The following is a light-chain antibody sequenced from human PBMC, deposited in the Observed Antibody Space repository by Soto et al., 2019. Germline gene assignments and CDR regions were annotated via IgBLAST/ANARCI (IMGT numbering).Light chain of an antibody. J-gene: IGLJ3*02. CDR2: EVS. Sequence: QSALTQPASVSGSPGQSITISCTGTSSDVGGYNYVSWYQQHPGKAPKLMIYEVSNRPSGVSNRFSGSKSCYTASLTISGLQAEDEADYYCSSYTSSSTWVFGGGTKLTVL. CDR3: SSYTSSSTWV. CDR1: SSDVGGYNY. V-gene: IGLV2-14*01.